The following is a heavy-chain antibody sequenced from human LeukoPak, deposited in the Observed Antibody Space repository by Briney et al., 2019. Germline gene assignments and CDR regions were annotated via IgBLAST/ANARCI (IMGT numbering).Heavy chain of an antibody. V-gene: IGHV3-53*01. Sequence: GGSLRLSCAASGFTVSSNYMSWVRQAPGKGLEWVSVIYSGGSTYYADSVKGRFTISRDNSKNTLYLQMNSLRAEDTAAYYCARDSGRTYYYDSSGYYHEDWGQGTLVTVSS. D-gene: IGHD3-22*01. J-gene: IGHJ4*02. CDR1: GFTVSSNY. CDR2: IYSGGST. CDR3: ARDSGRTYYYDSSGYYHED.